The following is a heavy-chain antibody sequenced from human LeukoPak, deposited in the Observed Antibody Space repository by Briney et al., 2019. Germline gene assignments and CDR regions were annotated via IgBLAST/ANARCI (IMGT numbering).Heavy chain of an antibody. CDR2: INPNSGGT. CDR3: ARVRYCSSTSCLWTGAFDI. Sequence: ASVKVSCKASGYTFTGYYMHWVRQAPGQGLEWMGWINPNSGGTNYAQKFQGRVTMTRDTSISTAYMELSRLRSDDTAVYYCARVRYCSSTSCLWTGAFDIWGQGTMVTVSS. V-gene: IGHV1-2*02. CDR1: GYTFTGYY. J-gene: IGHJ3*02. D-gene: IGHD2-2*01.